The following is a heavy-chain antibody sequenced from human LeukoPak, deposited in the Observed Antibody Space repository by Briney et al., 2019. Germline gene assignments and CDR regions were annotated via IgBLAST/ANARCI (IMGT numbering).Heavy chain of an antibody. CDR1: GFTFDDYA. J-gene: IGHJ4*02. CDR2: ISWNSGSI. D-gene: IGHD6-13*01. Sequence: PGRSLRLSCAASGFTFDDYAMHWVRQAPGKGLGWVSGISWNSGSIGYADSVKGRFTISRDNAKNSLYLQMNSLRAEDAAVYYCAKIFIAAQPIDFWGQGTLVTVSS. CDR3: AKIFIAAQPIDF. V-gene: IGHV3-9*01.